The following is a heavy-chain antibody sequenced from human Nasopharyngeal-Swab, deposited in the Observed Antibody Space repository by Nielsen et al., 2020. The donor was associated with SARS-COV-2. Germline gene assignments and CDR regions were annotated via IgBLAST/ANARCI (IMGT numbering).Heavy chain of an antibody. D-gene: IGHD1-7*01. CDR3: ARARSGTLDF. V-gene: IGHV3-20*03. J-gene: IGHJ4*02. CDR2: INWNGGMT. Sequence: WIRQPPGKGLEWVSGINWNGGMTAYADSVKGRFTISRDSAKNSLYLQMNTLTADDTALYYCARARSGTLDFWGQGTLVTVSS.